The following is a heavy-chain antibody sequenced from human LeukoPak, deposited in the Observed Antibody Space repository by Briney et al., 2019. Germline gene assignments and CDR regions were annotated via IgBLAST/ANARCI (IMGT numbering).Heavy chain of an antibody. CDR3: AKDMYCSGSYYNDRMDV. Sequence: GGSLRLSCAASGFTFSSYGMHWVRQAPGKGLEWVAVISYDGSNKYYADSVKGRFTISRDNSKNTLYLQMNSLRAEDTAVYYCAKDMYCSGSYYNDRMDVWGKGTTVTVSS. CDR1: GFTFSSYG. J-gene: IGHJ6*04. V-gene: IGHV3-30*18. CDR2: ISYDGSNK. D-gene: IGHD3-10*01.